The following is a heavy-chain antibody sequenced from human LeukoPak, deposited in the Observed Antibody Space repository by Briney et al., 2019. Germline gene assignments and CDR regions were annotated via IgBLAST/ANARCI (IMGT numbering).Heavy chain of an antibody. CDR1: GFTFSSYG. Sequence: GGSLGLSCAASGFTFSSYGMHWVRQAPGKGLEWVAVIWYDGSNKYYADSVKGRFTISRDNSKNTLYLQMNSLRAEDTAVYYCARDRIVVIPTYRMDVWGQGTTVTVSS. D-gene: IGHD2-2*01. CDR3: ARDRIVVIPTYRMDV. V-gene: IGHV3-33*01. J-gene: IGHJ6*02. CDR2: IWYDGSNK.